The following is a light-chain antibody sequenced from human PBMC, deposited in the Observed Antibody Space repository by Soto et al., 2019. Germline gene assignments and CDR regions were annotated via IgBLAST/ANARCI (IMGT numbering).Light chain of an antibody. CDR3: SSYAGSNPV. CDR1: SSDVGGYNY. V-gene: IGLV2-8*01. Sequence: QSALTQSPSASGSPGQSVTISCTGTSSDVGGYNYVSWYQQHPGKAPKLMIYEVSKRPSGVPDRFSGSKSGNTASLTVSGLQAEDEADYYCSSYAGSNPVFGGGTKLTVL. CDR2: EVS. J-gene: IGLJ2*01.